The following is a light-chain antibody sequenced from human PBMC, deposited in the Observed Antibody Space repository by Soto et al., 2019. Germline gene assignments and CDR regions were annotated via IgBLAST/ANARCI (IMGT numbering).Light chain of an antibody. CDR3: SSYTTSNTRQIV. CDR1: SSEVGGYNY. CDR2: DVS. Sequence: QSVLTQPASVSGSPGQSITISCTGTSSEVGGYNYVSWYQQHPGKAPKFMIYDVSNRPSGVSNRFSGSKSDNTASLTISGLQAEDEADYYCSSYTTSNTRQIVFGTGTKVTVL. V-gene: IGLV2-14*01. J-gene: IGLJ1*01.